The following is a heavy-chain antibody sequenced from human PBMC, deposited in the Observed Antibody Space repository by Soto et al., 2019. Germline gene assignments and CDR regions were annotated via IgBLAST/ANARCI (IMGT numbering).Heavy chain of an antibody. CDR3: AKGQYCSSTSCPRRYYYYGMDV. Sequence: GGSLRLSCAASGFTFSSYAMSWVRQAPGKGLEWVSAISGSGGSTYYADSVKGRFTISRDNSKNTLYLQMNSLRAEDTAVYYCAKGQYCSSTSCPRRYYYYGMDVWGQGTTVTVSS. CDR1: GFTFSSYA. J-gene: IGHJ6*02. D-gene: IGHD2-2*01. CDR2: ISGSGGST. V-gene: IGHV3-23*01.